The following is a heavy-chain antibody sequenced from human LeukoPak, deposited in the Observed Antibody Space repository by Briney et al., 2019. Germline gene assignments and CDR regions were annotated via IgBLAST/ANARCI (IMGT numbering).Heavy chain of an antibody. CDR2: IKQDGSEK. CDR3: ARGITMVRAVIFY. CDR1: GFTFSSYW. J-gene: IGHJ4*02. D-gene: IGHD3-10*01. Sequence: GGSLRLSCAASGFTFSSYWMSWVRQAPGKGLEWVANIKQDGSEKYYVDSVKGRFTISRDNAKNSLYLQMNSLRAEDTAVYYCARGITMVRAVIFYWGQGTLVTVSS. V-gene: IGHV3-7*01.